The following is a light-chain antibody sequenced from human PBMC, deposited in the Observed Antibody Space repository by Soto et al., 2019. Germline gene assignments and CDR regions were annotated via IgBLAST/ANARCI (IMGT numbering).Light chain of an antibody. Sequence: QSALTQPASVSGSPGQSITISCTGTSSDVGGYNYVSWYQQHPGKAPKLMIYDVGNRPSGVSNRFSGSKSGNTASLTISGRQAEDEADYYCSSYTSSSTQVFGGGTKVTVL. J-gene: IGLJ2*01. V-gene: IGLV2-14*01. CDR1: SSDVGGYNY. CDR2: DVG. CDR3: SSYTSSSTQV.